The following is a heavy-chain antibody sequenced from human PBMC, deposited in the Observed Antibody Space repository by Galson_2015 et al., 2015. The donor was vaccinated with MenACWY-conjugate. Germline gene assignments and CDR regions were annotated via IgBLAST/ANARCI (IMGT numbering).Heavy chain of an antibody. CDR3: ATTYSSPGYYYYMDV. Sequence: SLRLSCAASGFTFSSYAMSWVRQTPGKGLEWVSAISGSGGNTYYADSVKGRFTISRDNSKNTLYLQINSLRAEDTAVYYSATTYSSPGYYYYMDVWGRGTAVTVSS. D-gene: IGHD5-18*01. CDR2: ISGSGGNT. CDR1: GFTFSSYA. J-gene: IGHJ6*03. V-gene: IGHV3-23*01.